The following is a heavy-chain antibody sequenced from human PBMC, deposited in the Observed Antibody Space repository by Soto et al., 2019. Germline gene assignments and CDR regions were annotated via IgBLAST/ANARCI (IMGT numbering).Heavy chain of an antibody. J-gene: IGHJ4*02. Sequence: GGSLRLSCAASGFTFSSYSMNWVRQAPGKGLEWVSSISSSSSYIYYADSVKGRFTISRDNAKNSLYLQMNSLRAEDTAVYYCARDPHCSGGSCYPRPDYWGQGTLVTVSS. V-gene: IGHV3-21*01. CDR1: GFTFSSYS. D-gene: IGHD2-15*01. CDR3: ARDPHCSGGSCYPRPDY. CDR2: ISSSSSYI.